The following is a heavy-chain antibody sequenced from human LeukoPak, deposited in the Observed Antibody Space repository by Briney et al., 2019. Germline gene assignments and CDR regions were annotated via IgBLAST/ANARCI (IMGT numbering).Heavy chain of an antibody. Sequence: PSETLSLTCTVSGDSIIGYYWSWIRQPPGKGLEWIGYIHYSGSSNYNPSLQSRVTISVDTSRGHFSLKLSSVTAADTAVYYCARAAPLYYYDSSGYYFDYWGQGTLVTVSS. CDR3: ARAAPLYYYDSSGYYFDY. CDR1: GDSIIGYY. CDR2: IHYSGSS. J-gene: IGHJ4*02. V-gene: IGHV4-59*01. D-gene: IGHD3-22*01.